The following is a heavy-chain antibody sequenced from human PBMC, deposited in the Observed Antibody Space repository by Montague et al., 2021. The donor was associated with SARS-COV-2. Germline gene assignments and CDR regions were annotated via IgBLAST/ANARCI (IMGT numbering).Heavy chain of an antibody. CDR2: IYFSGST. Sequence: SETLSLTCTVSGDSMTDSYWSWIWQPPGKGLEYIGHIYFSGSTNYNPSLKSRLTISVDTSKNQFSLKLSSVTAADTAVYFCTRLSLGWNTDWGQGTLVTVSS. CDR1: GDSMTDSY. V-gene: IGHV4-59*08. J-gene: IGHJ1*01. CDR3: TRLSLGWNTD. D-gene: IGHD1-1*01.